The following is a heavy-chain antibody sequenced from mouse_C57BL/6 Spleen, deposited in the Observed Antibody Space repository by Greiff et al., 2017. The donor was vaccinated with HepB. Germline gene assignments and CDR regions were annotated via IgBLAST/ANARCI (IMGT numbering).Heavy chain of an antibody. J-gene: IGHJ3*01. V-gene: IGHV1-15*01. Sequence: VQLQESGAELVRPGASVTLSCKASGYTFTDYEMHWVKQTPVHGLEWIGAIDPETGGTAYNQKFKGKAILTADKSSSPAYMELRSLTSEDSAVYYCTRSGGGGNYPAWFAYWGQGTLVTVSA. CDR3: TRSGGGGNYPAWFAY. D-gene: IGHD2-1*01. CDR2: IDPETGGT. CDR1: GYTFTDYE.